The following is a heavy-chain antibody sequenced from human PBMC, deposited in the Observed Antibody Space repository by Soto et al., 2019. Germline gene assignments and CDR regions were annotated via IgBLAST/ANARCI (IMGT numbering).Heavy chain of an antibody. Sequence: GGSLRLSCSGSGFTYSAYYMNWVRQAPGKGLEWVANIKDDGTKTFYADSVRGRFTISRDNAKNSLYLQMNSLRAEDTAVYYCASLNWEVPATGPWGRGTLVTVSS. CDR1: GFTYSAYY. CDR2: IKDDGTKT. V-gene: IGHV3-7*03. D-gene: IGHD2-2*01. J-gene: IGHJ4*02. CDR3: ASLNWEVPATGP.